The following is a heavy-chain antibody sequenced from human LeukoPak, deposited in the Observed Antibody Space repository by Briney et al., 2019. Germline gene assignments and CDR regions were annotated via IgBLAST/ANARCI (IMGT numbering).Heavy chain of an antibody. CDR3: AIGYGHFPVGDY. D-gene: IGHD4-17*01. Sequence: ASVKVSCKASGYTFTSYGISWVRQAPGQGLEWMGWINTYNGNTKYTQRLQGRVTVTTDTSTSTAYMELRSLISDDTAVYYCAIGYGHFPVGDYWGQGTLVTVSS. V-gene: IGHV1-18*04. CDR2: INTYNGNT. CDR1: GYTFTSYG. J-gene: IGHJ4*02.